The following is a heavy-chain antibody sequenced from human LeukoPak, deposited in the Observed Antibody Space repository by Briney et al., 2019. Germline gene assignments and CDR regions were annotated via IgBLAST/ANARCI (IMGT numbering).Heavy chain of an antibody. V-gene: IGHV3-7*01. J-gene: IGHJ4*02. CDR3: AKDLLGQWPTVFDY. Sequence: PGGSLRLSCAASGFTFSSYWMSWVRQAPGKGLEWVANIRPDGSEIYYGDSVKGRFTISRDNAKNSLYLQMNSLRAEDTAVYYCAKDLLGQWPTVFDYWGQGTLVTVSS. CDR1: GFTFSSYW. CDR2: IRPDGSEI. D-gene: IGHD6-19*01.